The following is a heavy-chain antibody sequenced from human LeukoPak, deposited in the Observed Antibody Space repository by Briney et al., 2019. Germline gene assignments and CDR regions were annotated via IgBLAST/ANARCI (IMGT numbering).Heavy chain of an antibody. CDR3: ARLLPPIVVTSHWFDP. D-gene: IGHD1-26*01. CDR1: GFTFSDYY. V-gene: IGHV3-11*06. J-gene: IGHJ5*02. Sequence: KPGGSLRLSCAASGFTFSDYYMSWIRQAPGKGLEWVSYISSSSSYTNYADSVKGRFTISRDNAKNSLYLQMNSLRAEDTAVYYCARLLPPIVVTSHWFDPWGQGTLVTVSS. CDR2: ISSSSSYT.